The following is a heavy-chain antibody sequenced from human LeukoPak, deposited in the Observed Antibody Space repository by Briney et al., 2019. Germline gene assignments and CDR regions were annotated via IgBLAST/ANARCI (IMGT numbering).Heavy chain of an antibody. D-gene: IGHD5/OR15-5a*01. CDR2: ISAYNGNT. Sequence: GASVKVSCKASGYTFTSYGISWVRQAPGQGLEWIGWISAYNGNTNYAQKLQGRVTMTTDTSTSTAYMELRSLRSDDTAVYYCARTSIVSRTNWFDPWGQGTLVTVSS. CDR3: ARTSIVSRTNWFDP. V-gene: IGHV1-18*01. J-gene: IGHJ5*01. CDR1: GYTFTSYG.